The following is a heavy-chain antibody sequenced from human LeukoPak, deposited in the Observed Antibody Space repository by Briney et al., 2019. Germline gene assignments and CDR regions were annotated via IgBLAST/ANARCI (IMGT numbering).Heavy chain of an antibody. Sequence: PGGSLRLSCAASGFTVSSNYMSWVRQAPGKGLEWVSVLYSDGNTKYADSVQGRFTISRDNSKNTLYLEMNSLSPDDTAVYYCVRGVEPLAANTLAYWGQGTLVTVSS. CDR3: VRGVEPLAANTLAY. V-gene: IGHV3-53*01. J-gene: IGHJ4*02. CDR2: LYSDGNT. CDR1: GFTVSSNY. D-gene: IGHD1-14*01.